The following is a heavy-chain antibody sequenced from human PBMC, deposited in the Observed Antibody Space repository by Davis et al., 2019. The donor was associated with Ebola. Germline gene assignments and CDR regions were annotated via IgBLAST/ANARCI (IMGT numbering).Heavy chain of an antibody. CDR1: GGSISSSSYY. J-gene: IGHJ6*03. CDR3: ARGERPYYYYMDV. Sequence: PSETLSLTCTVSGGSISSSSYYWGWIRQPPGKGLEWIGSIYYSGSTYYNPSLKSRVTISVDTSKNQFSLKLSSVTAADTAVYYCARGERPYYYYMDVWGKGTTVTVSS. V-gene: IGHV4-39*07. CDR2: IYYSGST.